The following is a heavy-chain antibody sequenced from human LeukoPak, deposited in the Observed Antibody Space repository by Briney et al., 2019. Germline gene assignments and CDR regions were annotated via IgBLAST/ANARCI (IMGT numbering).Heavy chain of an antibody. CDR2: IYSSGST. V-gene: IGHV4-61*02. J-gene: IGHJ4*02. CDR3: ARGRLGDSFDY. D-gene: IGHD3-16*01. Sequence: SETLSLTCIVSGGSITSGSYYWNWIRQPAGKGLEWIGRIYSSGSTNYNPSLKSRVTISVDTPKNQFSLNLNSVTAADTAVYYCARGRLGDSFDYWGQGILVTVSS. CDR1: GGSITSGSYY.